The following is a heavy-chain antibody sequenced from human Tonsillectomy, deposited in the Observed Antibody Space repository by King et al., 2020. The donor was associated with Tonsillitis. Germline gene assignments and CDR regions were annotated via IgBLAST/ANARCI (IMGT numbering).Heavy chain of an antibody. Sequence: VQLVESGGGFIQPGGSLRLSCAASGFTVSGNYMNWVRQAPGQGLEWVSVLYSDGTTFYADSVKGRFTISRDNSRNTLFLQMNSLRAEDTAVYYCARDERAIFGVAGYFDLWGRGTLVTVSS. CDR1: GFTVSGNY. CDR2: LYSDGTT. J-gene: IGHJ2*01. V-gene: IGHV3-53*01. CDR3: ARDERAIFGVAGYFDL. D-gene: IGHD3-3*01.